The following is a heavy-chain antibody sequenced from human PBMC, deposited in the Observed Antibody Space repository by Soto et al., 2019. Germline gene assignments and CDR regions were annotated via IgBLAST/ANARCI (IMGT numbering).Heavy chain of an antibody. CDR2: ISSSGSTI. CDR3: ARDLGYCSSTSCSYFDY. V-gene: IGHV3-48*03. D-gene: IGHD2-2*03. J-gene: IGHJ4*02. CDR1: GFTFSSYE. Sequence: GGSLRLSCAASGFTFSSYEMNWVRQAPGKGLEWVSYISSSGSTIYYADSVKGRFTISRDNAKNSLYLQMNSLRAEDTAVYYCARDLGYCSSTSCSYFDYWGQGTLVTVSS.